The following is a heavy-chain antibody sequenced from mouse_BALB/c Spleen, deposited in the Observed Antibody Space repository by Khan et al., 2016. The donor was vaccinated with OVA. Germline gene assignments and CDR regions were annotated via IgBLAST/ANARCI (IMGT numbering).Heavy chain of an antibody. CDR2: ILPGSGRN. CDR1: GYTFSSYW. V-gene: IGHV1-9*01. D-gene: IGHD1-1*01. CDR3: ARGNYYGSSSWFGY. Sequence: QVQLQQSGAELMKPGASVKISCKATGYTFSSYWIEWVKQRPGHGLEWIGVILPGSGRNNYNEKFKGKATFTADTSSNTAYMQLSSLTSEDSAVYYCARGNYYGSSSWFGYWGQGTLVTVSA. J-gene: IGHJ3*01.